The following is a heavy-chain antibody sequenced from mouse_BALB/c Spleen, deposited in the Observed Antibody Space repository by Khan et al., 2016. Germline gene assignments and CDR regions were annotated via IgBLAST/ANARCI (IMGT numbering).Heavy chain of an antibody. CDR1: GFTFSDYG. Sequence: EGELVESGGGLVQPGGSRKLSCAASGFTFSDYGMAWVRQAPGKGPEWVAFISNLAYSIYYADTVTGRFTISRENAKNTLYLEMSSLRSEVTVIYYCARDKEGFDYWGQGTTLTVSS. CDR2: ISNLAYSI. J-gene: IGHJ2*01. CDR3: ARDKEGFDY. V-gene: IGHV5-15*02.